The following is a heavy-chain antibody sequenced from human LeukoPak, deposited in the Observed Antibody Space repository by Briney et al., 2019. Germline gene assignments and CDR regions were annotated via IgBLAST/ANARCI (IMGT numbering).Heavy chain of an antibody. CDR1: GFTFRSYG. CDR2: IWYDGSNK. J-gene: IGHJ4*02. CDR3: ARDRPGAVRMDC. V-gene: IGHV3-33*01. Sequence: PGGSLRLSCAASGFTFRSYGMHWVRLAPGEGLEWVAVIWYDGSNKTYANSVRGRFTISRDNSKNSLYLQMDSLRGDDTAVYYCARDRPGAVRMDCWGQGTLVTVSS. D-gene: IGHD6-6*01.